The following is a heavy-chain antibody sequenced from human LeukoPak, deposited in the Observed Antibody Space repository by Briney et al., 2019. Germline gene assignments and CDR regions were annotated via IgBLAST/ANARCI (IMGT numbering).Heavy chain of an antibody. CDR2: ISYDGSNK. CDR3: ARDQEAVAGRNWFDP. D-gene: IGHD6-19*01. Sequence: GGSLRLSCAASGFTFSSYAIHWVRQAPGKGLEWVAVISYDGSNKYYADSVKGRFTISRDNSKNTLYLQMNSLRAEDTAVYYCARDQEAVAGRNWFDPWGQGTLVTVSS. V-gene: IGHV3-30*04. CDR1: GFTFSSYA. J-gene: IGHJ5*02.